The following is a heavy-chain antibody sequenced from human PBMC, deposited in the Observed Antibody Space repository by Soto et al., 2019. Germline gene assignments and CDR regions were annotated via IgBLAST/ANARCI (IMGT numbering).Heavy chain of an antibody. CDR2: IGGSGGST. CDR3: AKGGPYYYYYMDV. D-gene: IGHD5-12*01. J-gene: IGHJ6*03. V-gene: IGHV3-23*01. Sequence: EVQLLESGGGLVQPGGSLRLSCAASGFTFSSYAMSWVRQAPGKGLEWVSAIGGSGGSTYYAESGKGRFTISRDNSKNTLYLQMNSLRAEDAAVYYCAKGGPYYYYYMDVWGKGTTVTVSS. CDR1: GFTFSSYA.